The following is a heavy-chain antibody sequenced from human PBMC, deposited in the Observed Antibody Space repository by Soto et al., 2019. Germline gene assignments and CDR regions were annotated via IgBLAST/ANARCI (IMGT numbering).Heavy chain of an antibody. CDR3: ASALSGRAAV. J-gene: IGHJ6*02. D-gene: IGHD3-10*01. CDR2: MNEDGGTT. CDR1: GFTFSSYW. V-gene: IGHV3-74*02. Sequence: EVQLVESGGGLVRPGGSLRLSCAASGFTFSSYWMHWVRQAPGKGLVWVSRMNEDGGTTDYADSVKGRFTISRDNAKNTLYLQMNCLRVEDTSVYYCASALSGRAAVSGQGTTVTVSS.